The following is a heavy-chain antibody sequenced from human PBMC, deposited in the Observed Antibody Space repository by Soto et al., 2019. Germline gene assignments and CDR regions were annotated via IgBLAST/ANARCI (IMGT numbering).Heavy chain of an antibody. CDR1: GFTVSSNY. CDR2: IYSGGST. CDR3: ARDGVESGYPEYFQH. V-gene: IGHV3-53*01. J-gene: IGHJ1*01. D-gene: IGHD3-22*01. Sequence: EVQLVESGGGLIQPGGSLRLSCAASGFTVSSNYMSWVRQAPGTGLEWVSVIYSGGSTYYAESVKGRFTISRDNSKNTLYLQMNSLRAEDTAVYYCARDGVESGYPEYFQHLGQGTLVTVSS.